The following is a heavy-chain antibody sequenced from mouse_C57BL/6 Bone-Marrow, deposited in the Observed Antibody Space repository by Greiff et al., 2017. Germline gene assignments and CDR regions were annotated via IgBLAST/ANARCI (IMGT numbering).Heavy chain of an antibody. V-gene: IGHV1-63*01. D-gene: IGHD4-1*01. CDR2: IYPGGGYT. J-gene: IGHJ2*01. CDR3: ARLTGTGYYFDY. Sequence: QVHVKQSGAELVRPGTSVKMSCKASGYTFTNYWIGWAKQRPGHGLEWIGDIYPGGGYTNYNEKFKGKATLTADKSSSTAYMQFSSLTSEDSAIYDCARLTGTGYYFDYWGQGTTLTVSS. CDR1: GYTFTNYW.